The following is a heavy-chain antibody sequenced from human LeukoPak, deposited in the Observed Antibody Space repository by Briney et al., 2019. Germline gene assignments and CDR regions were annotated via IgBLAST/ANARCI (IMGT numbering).Heavy chain of an antibody. CDR2: IYYSGST. J-gene: IGHJ3*02. Sequence: WIRQPPGKGLEWIGYIYYSGSTYYNPSLKSRVTISVDTSKNQFSLKLSSVTAADTAVYYCARDREYSSSWRAFDIWGQGTMVTVSS. D-gene: IGHD6-13*01. CDR3: ARDREYSSSWRAFDI. V-gene: IGHV4-30-4*01.